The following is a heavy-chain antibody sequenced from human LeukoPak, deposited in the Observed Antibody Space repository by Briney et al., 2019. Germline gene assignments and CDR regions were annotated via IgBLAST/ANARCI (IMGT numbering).Heavy chain of an antibody. D-gene: IGHD1-7*01. Sequence: ASVKVSCKASGGTFSSYAISWVRQAPAQGLEWMGGIIPIFGTANYAQKFQGRVTITTDESTSTAYMELSSLRSEDTAVYYCARDNYAGANWFDPWGQGTLVTVSS. CDR3: ARDNYAGANWFDP. V-gene: IGHV1-69*05. J-gene: IGHJ5*02. CDR2: IIPIFGTA. CDR1: GGTFSSYA.